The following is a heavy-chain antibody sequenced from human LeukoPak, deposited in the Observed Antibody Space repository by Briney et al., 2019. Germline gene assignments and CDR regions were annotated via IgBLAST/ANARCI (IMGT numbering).Heavy chain of an antibody. CDR2: IKQDGSEK. CDR1: GFTFSSYA. D-gene: IGHD2-15*01. Sequence: GGSLRLSCAASGFTFSSYAMHWVRQAPGKGREWVANIKQDGSEKYYVDSVKGRFTISRDNAKNSLYLQMDSLRAEDTGVYYCARGYCSGGSCYHDAFDIWGQGTMVTVSS. V-gene: IGHV3-7*01. J-gene: IGHJ3*02. CDR3: ARGYCSGGSCYHDAFDI.